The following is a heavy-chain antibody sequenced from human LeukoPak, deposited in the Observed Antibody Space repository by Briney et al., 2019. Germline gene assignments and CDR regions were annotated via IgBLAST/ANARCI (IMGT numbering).Heavy chain of an antibody. CDR3: ATRGRSGYYYGMDV. V-gene: IGHV3-21*01. J-gene: IGHJ6*02. Sequence: GGSLRLSCAASGFTLSSYSMNWVRQAPGKGLEWVSSISSSSSYIYYADSVKGRFTISRDNAKNSLYLQMNSLRAEDTAVYYCATRGRSGYYYGMDVWGQGTTVTVSS. CDR2: ISSSSSYI. D-gene: IGHD1-26*01. CDR1: GFTLSSYS.